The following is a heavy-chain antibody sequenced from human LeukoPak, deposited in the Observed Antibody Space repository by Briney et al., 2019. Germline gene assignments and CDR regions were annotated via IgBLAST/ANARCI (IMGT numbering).Heavy chain of an antibody. J-gene: IGHJ4*02. Sequence: SETLSLTCGVYGGSFSGYYWSWIRQPPGKGLELIGEINHSGSTNYNPSLKSRVTISVDTSKNQFSLKLSSVTAADTAVYYCARGNYYDGSGYYGYWGQGTLVTVSS. V-gene: IGHV4-34*01. CDR1: GGSFSGYY. CDR3: ARGNYYDGSGYYGY. D-gene: IGHD3-22*01. CDR2: INHSGST.